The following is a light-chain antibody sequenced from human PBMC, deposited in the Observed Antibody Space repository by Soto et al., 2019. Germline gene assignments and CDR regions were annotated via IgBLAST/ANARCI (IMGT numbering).Light chain of an antibody. J-gene: IGLJ2*01. Sequence: QSVLTQPPSASGTPGQRVTISCSGSSSNIGSNYVYWYQQLPGSAPKLLIYRNDQRPSGVPDRFSAYKSGNAASLAISGLRSEDEADYHCAAWDDSLSAVVFGGGTKLTVL. CDR1: SSNIGSNY. CDR2: RND. V-gene: IGLV1-47*01. CDR3: AAWDDSLSAVV.